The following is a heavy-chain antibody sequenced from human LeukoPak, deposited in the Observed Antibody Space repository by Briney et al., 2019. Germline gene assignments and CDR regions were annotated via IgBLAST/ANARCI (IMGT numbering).Heavy chain of an antibody. D-gene: IGHD1-26*01. CDR1: GYTFTAYY. Sequence: ASVKVSCKASGYTFTAYYMHWVRQAPGQGLEWMGWINPNSGGTNYPQKFQGRVTMTGDTSISTAYMDLSRLRSDDTAVYYCASARDSGSYPSPFDYWGQGTLVTVSS. V-gene: IGHV1-2*02. CDR2: INPNSGGT. CDR3: ASARDSGSYPSPFDY. J-gene: IGHJ4*02.